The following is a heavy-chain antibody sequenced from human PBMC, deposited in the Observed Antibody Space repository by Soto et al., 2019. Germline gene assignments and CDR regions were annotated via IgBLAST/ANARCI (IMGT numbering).Heavy chain of an antibody. D-gene: IGHD6-13*01. J-gene: IGHJ4*02. CDR3: ARDRSGIAAAGFFDY. CDR1: GGSISSYY. CDR2: IYYSGST. Sequence: PSETLSLTCTVSGGSISSYYWSWIRQPPGKGLEWIGYIYYSGSTNYNPSLKGRVTISVDTSKNQFSLKLSSVTAADTAVYYCARDRSGIAAAGFFDYWGQGTLVTSPQ. V-gene: IGHV4-59*01.